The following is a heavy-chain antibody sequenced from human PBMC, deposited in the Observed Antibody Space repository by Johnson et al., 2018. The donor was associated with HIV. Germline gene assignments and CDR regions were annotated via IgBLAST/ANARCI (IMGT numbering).Heavy chain of an antibody. Sequence: VQLVESGGGVVQPGRSLRLSCAASGFIFSSYAMHWVRQAPGKGLEWVAIISYDGSNKNYADSVKGRFTVSRDNSKNTLFLQMNSLRAEDTAVYYCARDSVILVDGAFDIWGQGTMVTVSS. CDR2: ISYDGSNK. CDR3: ARDSVILVDGAFDI. J-gene: IGHJ3*02. D-gene: IGHD2-15*01. CDR1: GFIFSSYA. V-gene: IGHV3-30*04.